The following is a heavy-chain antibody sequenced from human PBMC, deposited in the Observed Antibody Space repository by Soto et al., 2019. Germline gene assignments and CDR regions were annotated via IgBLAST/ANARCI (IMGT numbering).Heavy chain of an antibody. CDR2: ISYDGSNK. J-gene: IGHJ4*02. V-gene: IGHV3-30*18. CDR3: ANDMVRGGHFDY. Sequence: GGSLRLSCAASGFTFSSYGMHWVRQAPGKGLEWVAVISYDGSNKYYADSVKGRFTISRDNSKNTLYLQMNSLRAEDTAVYYCANDMVRGGHFDYWGQGTLVTVSS. CDR1: GFTFSSYG. D-gene: IGHD3-10*01.